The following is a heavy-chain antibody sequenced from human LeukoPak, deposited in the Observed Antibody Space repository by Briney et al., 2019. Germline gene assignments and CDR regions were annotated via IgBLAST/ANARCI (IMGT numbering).Heavy chain of an antibody. CDR2: INQDGSQK. J-gene: IGHJ4*02. V-gene: IGHV3-7*01. D-gene: IGHD2-15*01. CDR1: GLTFSSYW. Sequence: PGGSLRLSCAASGLTFSSYWMNWVRQAPGMGLEWVANINQDGSQKYYVDSVKGRFTISRDNAKNSLYLQMNSLRAEDTAVYYCARMVAATSYYWGQGTLVTVSS. CDR3: ARMVAATSYY.